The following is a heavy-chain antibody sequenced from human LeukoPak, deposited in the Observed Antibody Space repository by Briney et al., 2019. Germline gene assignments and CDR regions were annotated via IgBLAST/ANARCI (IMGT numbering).Heavy chain of an antibody. CDR2: IYYSGST. CDR1: GGSISSYY. D-gene: IGHD4/OR15-4a*01. Sequence: PSETPSLTCTVSGGSISSYYWSWIRQPPGKGLEWIGYIYYSGSTNYNPSLKSRVTISVDTSKNQFSLKLSSVTAADTAVYYCARGLTSSVAFDIWGRGTMVTVSS. CDR3: ARGLTSSVAFDI. V-gene: IGHV4-59*01. J-gene: IGHJ3*02.